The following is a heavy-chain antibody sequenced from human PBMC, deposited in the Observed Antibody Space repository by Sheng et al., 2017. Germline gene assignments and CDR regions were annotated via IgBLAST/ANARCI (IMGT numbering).Heavy chain of an antibody. J-gene: IGHJ3*02. CDR1: GGSISSSSYY. Sequence: QLQLQESGPGLVKPSETLSLTCTVSGGSISSSSYYWGWIRQPPGKGLEWIGSIYYSGSTYYNPSLKSRVTISVDTSKNQFSLKLSSVTAADTAVYYCARENYYGSGMGAFDIWGQGTSGHRLF. CDR2: IYYSGST. CDR3: ARENYYGSGMGAFDI. V-gene: IGHV4-39*07. D-gene: IGHD3-10*01.